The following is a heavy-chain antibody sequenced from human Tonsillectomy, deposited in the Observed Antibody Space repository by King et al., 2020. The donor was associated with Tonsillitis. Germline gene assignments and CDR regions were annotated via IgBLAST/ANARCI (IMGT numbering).Heavy chain of an antibody. J-gene: IGHJ4*02. V-gene: IGHV3-48*01. CDR3: ARDERGYSGYDYGIDY. CDR2: ISSSSSTI. CDR1: GFTFSSYS. Sequence: VQLVESGGGLVQPGGSLRLSCAASGFTFSSYSMNWVRQAPGKGLEWVSYISSSSSTIYYADSVKGRFTISRDNAKNSLYLQMNRLRAEDTAVYSCARDERGYSGYDYGIDYWGQGTLVTVSS. D-gene: IGHD5-12*01.